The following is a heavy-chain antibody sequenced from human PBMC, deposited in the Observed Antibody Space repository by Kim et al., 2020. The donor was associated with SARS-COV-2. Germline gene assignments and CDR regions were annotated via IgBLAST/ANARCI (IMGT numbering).Heavy chain of an antibody. J-gene: IGHJ4*02. Sequence: GGSLRLSCAASGFTFSSYSMNWVRQAPGKGLEWVSSISSSSSHIYYADSVKGRFTISRDNAKNSLYLQMNSLRAEDTAVYYCARDSPSNTYYYGSGTVEGGFDYWGQGTLVTVSS. D-gene: IGHD3-10*01. CDR3: ARDSPSNTYYYGSGTVEGGFDY. V-gene: IGHV3-21*01. CDR1: GFTFSSYS. CDR2: ISSSSSHI.